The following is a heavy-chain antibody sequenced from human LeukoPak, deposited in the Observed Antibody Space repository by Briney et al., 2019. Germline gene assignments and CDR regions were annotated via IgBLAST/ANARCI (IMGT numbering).Heavy chain of an antibody. J-gene: IGHJ6*02. D-gene: IGHD3-3*01. CDR3: AREVTIPQQNYGMDV. CDR2: IYYSGST. V-gene: IGHV4-30-4*01. Sequence: SETLSLTCTVSGGSISSGDYYWSWIRQPPGKGLEWIGYIYYSGSTYYNPSLKSRVTISVDTSKNQFSLKLSSVTAADTAVYYCAREVTIPQQNYGMDVWGQGTTVTASS. CDR1: GGSISSGDYY.